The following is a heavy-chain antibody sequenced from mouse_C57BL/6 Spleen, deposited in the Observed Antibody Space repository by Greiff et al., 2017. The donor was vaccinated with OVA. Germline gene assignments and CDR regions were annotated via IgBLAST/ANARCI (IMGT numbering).Heavy chain of an antibody. V-gene: IGHV5-17*01. D-gene: IGHD2-5*01. CDR1: GFTFSDYG. J-gene: IGHJ4*01. CDR2: ISSGSSTI. Sequence: EVMLVESGGGLVKPGGSLKLSCAASGFTFSDYGMHWVRQAPEKGLEWVAYISSGSSTIYYADTVKGRFTISRDNAKNTLFLQMTSLRSEDTAMYYCARDSNYVYAMDYWGQGTSVTVSS. CDR3: ARDSNYVYAMDY.